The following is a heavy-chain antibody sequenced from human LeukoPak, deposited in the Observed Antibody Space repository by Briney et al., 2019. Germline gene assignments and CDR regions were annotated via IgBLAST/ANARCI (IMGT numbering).Heavy chain of an antibody. CDR3: TSHSSFSILGN. V-gene: IGHV3-15*01. D-gene: IGHD2-21*01. CDR2: IKSKTDGGTT. Sequence: GGSLRLSCAASGFPFSNAWMGWVRQAPGKGLEWVGRIKSKTDGGTTDYAAPVKGRFTISRDDSKNTLYLQMNSLKTEDTAVYYCTSHSSFSILGNWGQGTLVTVSS. J-gene: IGHJ4*02. CDR1: GFPFSNAW.